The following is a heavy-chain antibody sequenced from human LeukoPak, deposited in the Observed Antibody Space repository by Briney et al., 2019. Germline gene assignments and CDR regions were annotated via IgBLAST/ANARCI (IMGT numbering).Heavy chain of an antibody. V-gene: IGHV4-59*01. J-gene: IGHJ5*02. CDR3: ARDDCSSTSCYDVGWFDP. CDR1: GGSISSYY. D-gene: IGHD2-2*01. CDR2: IYYSGST. Sequence: SETPSLTCTVSGGSISSYYWSWIRQPPGKGLEWIGYIYYSGSTNYNPSLKSRVTISVDTSKNQFSLKLSSVTAADTAVYYCARDDCSSTSCYDVGWFDPWGQGTLVTVSS.